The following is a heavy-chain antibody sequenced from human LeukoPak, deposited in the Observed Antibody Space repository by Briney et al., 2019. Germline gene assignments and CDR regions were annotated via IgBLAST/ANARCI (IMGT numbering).Heavy chain of an antibody. CDR3: ARGGLSSGWYG. Sequence: SETLSLTCAVYGGSFSGYYWSWIRQPPGKGLEWIGEINHSGSTNYNPSLKSRVTISVDTSKNQFPLKLRSVIGADTAVYYCARGGLSSGWYGWGQGTLVTVSS. CDR2: INHSGST. D-gene: IGHD6-19*01. V-gene: IGHV4-34*01. CDR1: GGSFSGYY. J-gene: IGHJ4*02.